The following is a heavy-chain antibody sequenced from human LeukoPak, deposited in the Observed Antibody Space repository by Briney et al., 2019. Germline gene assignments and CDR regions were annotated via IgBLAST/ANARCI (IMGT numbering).Heavy chain of an antibody. CDR1: GFTFSSYW. V-gene: IGHV3-74*01. Sequence: GGSLRLSCAASGFTFSSYWMHWVRQAPGKGLVWVSRINSDGSSTSYADSVKGRFTISRDNAKNTLYLQMNSLRAEDTAVYYCEKAERISMIVVVPVDIWGQGTMVTVSS. CDR2: INSDGSST. CDR3: EKAERISMIVVVPVDI. D-gene: IGHD3-22*01. J-gene: IGHJ3*02.